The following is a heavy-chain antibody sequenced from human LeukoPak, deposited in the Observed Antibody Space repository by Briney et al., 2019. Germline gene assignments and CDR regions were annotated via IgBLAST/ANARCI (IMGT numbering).Heavy chain of an antibody. CDR3: ARGAAVTPRSADHIPWGY. D-gene: IGHD2-21*02. J-gene: IGHJ4*02. CDR2: INPSGGST. CDR1: GYSFTTYY. V-gene: IGHV1-46*01. Sequence: ASVRVSCKASGYSFTTYYIHWVRQAPGQGLEWMGIINPSGGSTSYSQQFQGRITLTRDTSITTVYMQLSRLTSDDTAVYYCARGAAVTPRSADHIPWGYWGQGTLVTVSS.